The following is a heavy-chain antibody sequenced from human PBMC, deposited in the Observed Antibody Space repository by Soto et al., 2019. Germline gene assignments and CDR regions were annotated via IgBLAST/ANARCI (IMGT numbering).Heavy chain of an antibody. CDR2: IIPILGIA. J-gene: IGHJ5*02. D-gene: IGHD2-15*01. Sequence: QVQLVQSGAEVKKPGSSVKVSCKASGGTFSSYTISWVRQAPGQGLEWMGRIIPILGIANYAQKFQGRVTITADKSTSTAYMELSSLRSEDTAVYYCARGGYCSGGICYRNWFDPWGQGTLVTVST. CDR3: ARGGYCSGGICYRNWFDP. V-gene: IGHV1-69*02. CDR1: GGTFSSYT.